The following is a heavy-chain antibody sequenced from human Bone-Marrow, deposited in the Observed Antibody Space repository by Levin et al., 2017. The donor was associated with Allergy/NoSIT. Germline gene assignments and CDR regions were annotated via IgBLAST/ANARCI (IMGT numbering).Heavy chain of an antibody. D-gene: IGHD2-15*01. CDR2: IYSGGST. CDR3: ASNPAGYCSGGSCYSGDY. Sequence: PGGSLRLSCAASGFTVSSNYMSWVRQAPGKGLEWVSVIYSGGSTYYADSVKGRFTISRDNSKNTLYLQMNSLRAEDTAVYYCASNPAGYCSGGSCYSGDYWGQGTLVTVSS. CDR1: GFTVSSNY. J-gene: IGHJ4*02. V-gene: IGHV3-53*01.